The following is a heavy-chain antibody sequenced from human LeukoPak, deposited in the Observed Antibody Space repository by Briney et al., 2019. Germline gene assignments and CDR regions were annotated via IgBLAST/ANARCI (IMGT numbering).Heavy chain of an antibody. CDR2: VSDSGDAT. V-gene: IGHV3-23*01. CDR1: GFTFRSHA. Sequence: PGGSLRLSCEASGFTFRSHAMSWVRQPPGKGLEWVSAVSDSGDATRYADSVKGRFTISRDNAKNSLYLQMNSLRAEDTAVYYCARDSQIITPLGNYYYGMDVWGQGTTVTVSS. CDR3: ARDSQIITPLGNYYYGMDV. D-gene: IGHD3-3*01. J-gene: IGHJ6*02.